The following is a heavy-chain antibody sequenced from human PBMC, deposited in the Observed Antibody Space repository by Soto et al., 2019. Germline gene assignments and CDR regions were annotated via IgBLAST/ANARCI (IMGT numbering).Heavy chain of an antibody. CDR3: ARENTVGYCSGGSCYYFDY. Sequence: QVQLVGSGGGVVQPGRSLRLSCATSGSTFSTYTMHWVRQAPGKGLEWVAVISFYEGNKYYAASVKGRFTISRDDSKNTLYLQMNSLRAEDTAVYYCARENTVGYCSGGSCYYFDYWGQGTLVTVSS. D-gene: IGHD2-15*01. CDR1: GSTFSTYT. J-gene: IGHJ4*02. V-gene: IGHV3-30-3*01. CDR2: ISFYEGNK.